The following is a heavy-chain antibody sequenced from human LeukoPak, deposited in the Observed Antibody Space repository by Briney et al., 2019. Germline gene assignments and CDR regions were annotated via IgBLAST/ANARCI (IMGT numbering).Heavy chain of an antibody. CDR3: AREFRSSSWSLRGHNWFDP. V-gene: IGHV4-39*07. CDR1: GGSISSSSYY. Sequence: PSETLSLTCTVSGGSISSSSYYWGWIRQPPGKGLEWIGSIYYSGSTYYNPSLKSRVTISVDTSKNQFSLKLSSVTAADTAVYYCAREFRSSSWSLRGHNWFDPWGQGTLVTVSS. J-gene: IGHJ5*02. D-gene: IGHD6-13*01. CDR2: IYYSGST.